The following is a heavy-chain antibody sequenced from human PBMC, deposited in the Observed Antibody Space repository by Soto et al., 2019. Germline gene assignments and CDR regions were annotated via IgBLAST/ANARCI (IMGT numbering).Heavy chain of an antibody. Sequence: GGSLRLSCVASVFSFSTYWMSWVRQVPGTGLEWVANIKADGSETHYVDSVRGRFTISRDNAKTSLYLQVNSLRAEDTAVYYCAKGGHIDFCGQGTLVTVSS. CDR2: IKADGSET. D-gene: IGHD3-16*01. J-gene: IGHJ4*02. CDR1: VFSFSTYW. CDR3: AKGGHIDF. V-gene: IGHV3-7*03.